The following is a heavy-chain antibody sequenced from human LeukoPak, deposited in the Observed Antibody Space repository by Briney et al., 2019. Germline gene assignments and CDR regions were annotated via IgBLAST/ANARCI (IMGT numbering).Heavy chain of an antibody. J-gene: IGHJ4*02. D-gene: IGHD3-9*01. Sequence: GGSLRLSCVASGFAFNTQAMHWVRQAPGKGLEGLAVMLLDGSSIYYADSAKGRFTISSDNYKNTLYLQMSSLRVEDTAVYYCARDRGKLRYFDLWGQGTLLTVSS. CDR2: MLLDGSSI. V-gene: IGHV3-30*15. CDR3: ARDRGKLRYFDL. CDR1: GFAFNTQA.